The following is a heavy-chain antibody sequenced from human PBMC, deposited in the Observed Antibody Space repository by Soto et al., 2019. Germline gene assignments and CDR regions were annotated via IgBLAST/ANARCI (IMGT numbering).Heavy chain of an antibody. CDR3: ASRERVDAFDI. Sequence: QVQLVQSGAEVKKPESSVKVSCKASGGTFSSYVISWVRQAPGQGLEWMGGIIPILGSAKYAQKFQDRVTITADESTSTTYMELSSLRSEDAAVYYCASRERVDAFDIWGQGTMVTVSS. CDR2: IIPILGSA. J-gene: IGHJ3*02. D-gene: IGHD1-26*01. V-gene: IGHV1-69*01. CDR1: GGTFSSYV.